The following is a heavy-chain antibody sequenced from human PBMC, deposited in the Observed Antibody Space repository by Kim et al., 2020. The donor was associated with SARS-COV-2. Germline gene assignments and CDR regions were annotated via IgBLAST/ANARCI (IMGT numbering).Heavy chain of an antibody. CDR1: GGTFSSYA. V-gene: IGHV1-69*13. J-gene: IGHJ6*02. CDR2: IIPILGTA. D-gene: IGHD3-10*01. Sequence: SVKVSCKASGGTFSSYAISWVRQAPGQGLEWMGGIIPILGTANYAQKFQGRVTITADESTSTAYMELSSLRSEDTAVYYCARDPMVRGVIGYHYYYGMDVWGQGTTVTVSS. CDR3: ARDPMVRGVIGYHYYYGMDV.